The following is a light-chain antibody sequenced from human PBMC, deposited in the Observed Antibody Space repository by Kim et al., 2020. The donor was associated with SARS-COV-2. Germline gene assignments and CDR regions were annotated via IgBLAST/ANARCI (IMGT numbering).Light chain of an antibody. CDR3: QQYYNGPPYT. CDR1: QTVDNR. CDR2: DAS. V-gene: IGKV3-15*01. J-gene: IGKJ2*01. Sequence: DIVMTQSPATLSVSPGERATLSCRASQTVDNRLAWYQQKPGQAPRLLIYDASSRATDVPVTFSGSGSGTEFTLTISSLRSEDSAVYYCQQYYNGPPYTFGQGTKLEI.